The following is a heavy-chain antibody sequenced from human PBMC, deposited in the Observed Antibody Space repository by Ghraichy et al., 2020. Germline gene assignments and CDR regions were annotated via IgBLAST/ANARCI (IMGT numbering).Heavy chain of an antibody. CDR3: AKLFPRIVVVPAAGMDV. CDR2: ISGSGGST. Sequence: GGSLRLSCAASRFNFSNYAMTWVRQAPGKGLEWVSAISGSGGSTYYADPGKGRFTISRDNSKNTLYLQMNSLRAEDTAVYYCAKLFPRIVVVPAAGMDVWGQGTTVTVSS. D-gene: IGHD2-2*01. V-gene: IGHV3-23*01. CDR1: RFNFSNYA. J-gene: IGHJ6*02.